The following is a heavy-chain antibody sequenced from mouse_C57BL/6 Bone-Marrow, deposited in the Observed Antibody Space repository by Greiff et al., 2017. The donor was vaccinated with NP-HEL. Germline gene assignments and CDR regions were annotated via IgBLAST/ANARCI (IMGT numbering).Heavy chain of an antibody. CDR2: IYPGDGDT. Sequence: VKLMESGPELVKPGASVKISCKASGYAFSSSWMNWVKQRPGKGLEWIGRIYPGDGDTNYNGKFKGKATLTADKSSSTAYMQLSSLTSEDSAVYFCARVGLRREFAYWGQGTLVTVSA. D-gene: IGHD2-4*01. CDR1: GYAFSSSW. J-gene: IGHJ3*01. V-gene: IGHV1-82*01. CDR3: ARVGLRREFAY.